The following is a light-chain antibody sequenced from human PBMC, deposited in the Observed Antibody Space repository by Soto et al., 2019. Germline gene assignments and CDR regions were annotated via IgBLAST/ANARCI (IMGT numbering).Light chain of an antibody. CDR3: KQYNFWPPIT. Sequence: IVMTPFPATVSVSPGERAILSCRTSQSVASNLAWYQQKPCQVPRLLIYGPSTRATGVPARFSGSGTGTEFTLTSSSLQSDDVAVYYCKQYNFWPPITFGPGTKVDIK. CDR2: GPS. V-gene: IGKV3-15*01. CDR1: QSVASN. J-gene: IGKJ3*01.